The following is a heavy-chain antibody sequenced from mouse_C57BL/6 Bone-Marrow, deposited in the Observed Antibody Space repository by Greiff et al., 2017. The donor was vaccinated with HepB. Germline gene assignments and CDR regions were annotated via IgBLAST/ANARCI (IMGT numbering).Heavy chain of an antibody. V-gene: IGHV1-82*01. J-gene: IGHJ3*01. CDR1: GYAFSSSW. CDR3: ARSPPRKTAQDGFAY. CDR2: IYPGDGDT. D-gene: IGHD3-2*02. Sequence: VQLQQSGPELVKPGASVKISCKASGYAFSSSWMNWVKQRPGKGLEWIGRIYPGDGDTNYNGKFKGKATLTADKSSSTAYMQLSSLTSEDSAVYFCARSPPRKTAQDGFAYWGQGTLVTVSA.